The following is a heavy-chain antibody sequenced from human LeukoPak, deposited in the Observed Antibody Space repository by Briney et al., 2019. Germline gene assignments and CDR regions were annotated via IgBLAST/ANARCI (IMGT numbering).Heavy chain of an antibody. Sequence: PGRSLRLSCAASGFTFDDYSMHWVRQAPGKGLEWVSGISWNSGSIDYAASVKGRFTISRDNAKNSLYLQMNSLRAEDMALYYCAKDGYYDSSGYFDYWGQGTLVTVSS. J-gene: IGHJ4*02. CDR2: ISWNSGSI. V-gene: IGHV3-9*03. D-gene: IGHD3-22*01. CDR1: GFTFDDYS. CDR3: AKDGYYDSSGYFDY.